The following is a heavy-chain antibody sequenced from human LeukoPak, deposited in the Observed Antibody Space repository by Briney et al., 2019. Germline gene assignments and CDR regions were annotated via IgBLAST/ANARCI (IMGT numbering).Heavy chain of an antibody. Sequence: ASVKVSCKASGGTFSSYAISWVRQAPGQGLEWMGGIIPIFGTANYAQKFQGRVTITADESTSTAYMELSSLRSEDTAVYYCARGGLERYSSSWQNWFDPWGQGTLVTVSS. CDR2: IIPIFGTA. V-gene: IGHV1-69*13. J-gene: IGHJ5*02. D-gene: IGHD6-13*01. CDR1: GGTFSSYA. CDR3: ARGGLERYSSSWQNWFDP.